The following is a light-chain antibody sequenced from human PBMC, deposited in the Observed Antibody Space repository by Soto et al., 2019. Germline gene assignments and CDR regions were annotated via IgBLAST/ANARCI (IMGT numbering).Light chain of an antibody. CDR3: CSYAGSRTFV. CDR1: SSDVGSNDF. Sequence: QSVLTQPASVSGSPGQSITISCTGTSSDVGSNDFVSWYQQHPGKAPKLMIYEGSKRPSGVSNRFSGSKSGSTASLTISGLQAEDEADYYCCSYAGSRTFVFGTGTKLTVL. V-gene: IGLV2-23*01. CDR2: EGS. J-gene: IGLJ1*01.